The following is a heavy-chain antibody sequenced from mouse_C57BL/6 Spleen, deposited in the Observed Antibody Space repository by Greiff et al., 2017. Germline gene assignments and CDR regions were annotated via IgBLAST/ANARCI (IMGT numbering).Heavy chain of an antibody. CDR3: AGGNSGYAMDY. CDR1: GFTFSDYG. V-gene: IGHV5-17*01. J-gene: IGHJ4*01. D-gene: IGHD2-1*01. CDR2: ISSGSSTI. Sequence: EVKLEESGGGLVKPGGSLKLSCAASGFTFSDYGMHWVRQAPEKGLEWVAYISSGSSTIYYADTVKGRFTISRDNAKNTLFLQMTSLRSEDTAMYYCAGGNSGYAMDYWGQGTSVTVSS.